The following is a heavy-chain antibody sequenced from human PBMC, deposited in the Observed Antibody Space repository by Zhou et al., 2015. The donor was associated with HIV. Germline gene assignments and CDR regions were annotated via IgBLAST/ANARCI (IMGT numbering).Heavy chain of an antibody. CDR3: ARDPPGVEVAGTGPD. CDR1: GGTFSSYA. D-gene: IGHD6-19*01. CDR2: IIPLFRRT. Sequence: QVQLVQSGAEVKKPGSSVKLSCKAPGGTFSSYAFNWVRQAPGQGLEWMGGIIPLFRRTKYAEKFQDRVTITADDSTSTAYMELRNLKSDDTAVYFCARDPPGVEVAGTGPDWGQGTRVTVSS. V-gene: IGHV1-69*01. J-gene: IGHJ4*02.